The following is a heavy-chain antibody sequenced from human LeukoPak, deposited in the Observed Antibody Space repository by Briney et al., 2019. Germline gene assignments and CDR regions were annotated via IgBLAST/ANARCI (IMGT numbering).Heavy chain of an antibody. D-gene: IGHD6-13*01. CDR1: GFTFSSYG. J-gene: IGHJ4*02. CDR3: AKRVMYSSSWYYFDY. Sequence: GGTLRLSCAASGFTFSSYGMNWVRQAPGKGLEWVSSITSGSSYIYYADSVKGRFTISRDNAKNSLYLQMNSLRAEDTAVYYCAKRVMYSSSWYYFDYWGQGTLVTVSS. CDR2: ITSGSSYI. V-gene: IGHV3-21*04.